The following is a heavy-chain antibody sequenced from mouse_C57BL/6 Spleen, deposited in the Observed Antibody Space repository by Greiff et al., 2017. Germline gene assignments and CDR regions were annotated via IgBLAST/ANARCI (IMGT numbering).Heavy chain of an antibody. D-gene: IGHD1-1*01. Sequence: VQLQQSGPELVKHGASVQISCKASGYTFTDYYMNWVKQSHGKSLEWIGDINPNNGGTSYNQKFKGKATLTVDKSSSTAYMELRSLTSEDSAVYYCARYPYYYGSSLYAMDYWGQGTSVTVSS. CDR3: ARYPYYYGSSLYAMDY. CDR2: INPNNGGT. J-gene: IGHJ4*01. V-gene: IGHV1-26*01. CDR1: GYTFTDYY.